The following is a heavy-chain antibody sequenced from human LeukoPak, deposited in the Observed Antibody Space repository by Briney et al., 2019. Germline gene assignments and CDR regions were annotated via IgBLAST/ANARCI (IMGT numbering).Heavy chain of an antibody. CDR1: GSYW. Sequence: GGSLRLSCAASGSYWMHWVRQGPGKGLAWVSRINSDGSSTSYADSVKGRFTISRDNAKNTLYLQMNSLRAEDTAVYYCARDLDFGSGRSLGAFDIWGQGTMVTVSS. CDR2: INSDGSST. CDR3: ARDLDFGSGRSLGAFDI. D-gene: IGHD3-10*01. V-gene: IGHV3-74*01. J-gene: IGHJ3*02.